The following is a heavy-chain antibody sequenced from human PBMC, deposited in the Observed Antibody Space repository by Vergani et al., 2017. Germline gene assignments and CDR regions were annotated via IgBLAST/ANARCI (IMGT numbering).Heavy chain of an antibody. Sequence: QVQLVQSGAEVKKPGSSVKVSCKASGGTFSSYAISWVRQAPGQGLEWMGRIIPILGIANYAQKFQGRVTITADKPTSTAYMELSSLRSEDTAVYYCARGHHLNYYDSSGYYSGFDYWGQGTLVTVSS. V-gene: IGHV1-69*04. CDR1: GGTFSSYA. CDR2: IIPILGIA. J-gene: IGHJ4*02. CDR3: ARGHHLNYYDSSGYYSGFDY. D-gene: IGHD3-22*01.